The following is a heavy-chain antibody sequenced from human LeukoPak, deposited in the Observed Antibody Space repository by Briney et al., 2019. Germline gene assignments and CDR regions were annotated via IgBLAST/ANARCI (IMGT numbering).Heavy chain of an antibody. J-gene: IGHJ3*02. V-gene: IGHV1-69*05. CDR1: GGTFSSYA. CDR2: IIPIFGTA. Sequence: SVKVSCKASGGTFSSYAISSVRQAPGQGLEWMGRIIPIFGTANYAQKFQGRVTITTDESTSTAYMELSSLRSEDTAVYYCARGEIQLWLNHGAFDIWGQGTMVTVSS. D-gene: IGHD5-18*01. CDR3: ARGEIQLWLNHGAFDI.